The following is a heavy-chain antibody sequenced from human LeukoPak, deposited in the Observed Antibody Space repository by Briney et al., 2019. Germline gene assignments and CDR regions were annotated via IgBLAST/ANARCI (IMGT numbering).Heavy chain of an antibody. Sequence: ASVKVSCKASGYPFSSYYINWVRQAPGKGLEWMGWISAYNGDTNYAQNLQGRVTMTTDTSTDTAYMELRSLRSDDTAVYYCARDGLSYTNPNNWFDPWGQGTLVTVSS. CDR1: GYPFSSYY. D-gene: IGHD2-2*02. CDR3: ARDGLSYTNPNNWFDP. V-gene: IGHV1-18*01. CDR2: ISAYNGDT. J-gene: IGHJ5*02.